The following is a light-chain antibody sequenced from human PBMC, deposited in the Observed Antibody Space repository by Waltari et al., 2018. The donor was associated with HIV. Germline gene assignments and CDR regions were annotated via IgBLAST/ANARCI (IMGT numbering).Light chain of an antibody. CDR1: SSNIGSNY. J-gene: IGLJ3*02. CDR2: RNN. Sequence: QSVLTQPPSASGTPGQRVTISCSGSSSNIGSNYVSWYQQLPGTAPKLLIYRNNQRPSGVPDRFSGSKSGTSASLAISGLRSEDEADYYCAAWDDSLSGNWVFGGGTKLTVL. CDR3: AAWDDSLSGNWV. V-gene: IGLV1-47*01.